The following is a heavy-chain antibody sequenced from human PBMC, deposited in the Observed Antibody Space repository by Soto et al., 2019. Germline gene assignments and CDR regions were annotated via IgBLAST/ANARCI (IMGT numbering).Heavy chain of an antibody. D-gene: IGHD3-10*01. CDR1: GFTFSSYG. V-gene: IGHV3-30*18. J-gene: IGHJ4*02. Sequence: QVQLVESGGGVVQPGRSLRLSCAASGFTFSSYGMHWVRQAPGKGLEWVAVISYDGSNKYYADSVKGRFTISRDNSKXPXXXQXXILRAEDTAVYYCAKDTHTLGYYYGSGSYSYSFDYWGQGALVTVSP. CDR2: ISYDGSNK. CDR3: AKDTHTLGYYYGSGSYSYSFDY.